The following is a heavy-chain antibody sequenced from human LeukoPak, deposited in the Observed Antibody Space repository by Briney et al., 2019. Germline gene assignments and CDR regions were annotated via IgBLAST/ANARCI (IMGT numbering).Heavy chain of an antibody. CDR3: AKGDLYCSTTSCYSGY. J-gene: IGHJ4*02. Sequence: PGGSLRLSCAPFGFTFSTSDMSWVRQAPGKGLEWVSAISGSGGSTYYADSVEGRFTISRDNSKNTLHLQMNSLRAEDTAVYYCAKGDLYCSTTSCYSGYWGQGTLVTVSS. CDR2: ISGSGGST. D-gene: IGHD2-2*01. V-gene: IGHV3-23*01. CDR1: GFTFSTSD.